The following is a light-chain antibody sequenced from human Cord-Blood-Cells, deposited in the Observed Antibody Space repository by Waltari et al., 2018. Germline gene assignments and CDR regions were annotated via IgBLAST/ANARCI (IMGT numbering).Light chain of an antibody. V-gene: IGKV3-11*01. CDR2: DAS. CDR1: QSVSSY. Sequence: FIHPPAILPLSPGETATLSCRASQSVSSYLAWYQQKPGQAPRLLIYDASNMATGVPSRFSGSGSGTDFTLTISSLEPEDFATYYCQQYNNCPLTFGGGTKVEIK. J-gene: IGKJ4*01. CDR3: QQYNNCPLT.